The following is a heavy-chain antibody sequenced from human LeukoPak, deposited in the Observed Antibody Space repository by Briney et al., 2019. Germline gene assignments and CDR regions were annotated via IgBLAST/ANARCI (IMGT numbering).Heavy chain of an antibody. Sequence: SETLSLTCTVSGGSISSGGYYWSWIRQHPGKGLEWTGYIYYSGSTYYNPSLKSRVTISVDTSKNQFSLKLSSVTAADTAVYYCARVRRPRGLVLLDYWGQGTLVTVSS. CDR1: GGSISSGGYY. D-gene: IGHD6-19*01. CDR3: ARVRRPRGLVLLDY. CDR2: IYYSGST. J-gene: IGHJ4*02. V-gene: IGHV4-31*03.